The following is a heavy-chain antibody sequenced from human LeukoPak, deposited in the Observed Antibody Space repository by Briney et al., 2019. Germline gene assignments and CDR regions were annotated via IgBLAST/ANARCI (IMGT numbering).Heavy chain of an antibody. CDR1: GFTFSSYA. J-gene: IGHJ4*02. CDR2: ISGSGGNT. CDR3: ARGQYRYGSIDY. Sequence: GGSLRLSCAASGFTFSSYAMSWVRQAPGKGLEWVSGISGSGGNTYYADSVKGRFTISRDNSNNTLYLQMNSLRDEDTAVYYCARGQYRYGSIDYWGPGTLVTVSS. D-gene: IGHD5-18*01. V-gene: IGHV3-23*01.